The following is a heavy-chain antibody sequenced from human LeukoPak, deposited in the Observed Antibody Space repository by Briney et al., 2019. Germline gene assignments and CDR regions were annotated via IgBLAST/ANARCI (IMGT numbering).Heavy chain of an antibody. J-gene: IGHJ4*02. D-gene: IGHD3-16*02. CDR2: IKSKTDGGTT. Sequence: NPGGSLRLSCAASGFTFSNAWMSWVRQAPGKGLEWVGRIKSKTDGGTTDYAAPVKGRFTISRDDSKNTLYLQMNSLKTEDTAVYYCTTDQYDYVWGSYRSLLFDYWGQGTLVTVSS. CDR1: GFTFSNAW. V-gene: IGHV3-15*01. CDR3: TTDQYDYVWGSYRSLLFDY.